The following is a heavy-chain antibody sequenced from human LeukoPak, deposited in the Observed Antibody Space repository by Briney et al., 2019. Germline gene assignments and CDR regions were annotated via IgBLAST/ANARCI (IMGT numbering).Heavy chain of an antibody. CDR2: LYHDGST. CDR1: GYSISSGYY. V-gene: IGHV4-38-2*02. D-gene: IGHD5-18*01. J-gene: IGHJ4*02. Sequence: SETLSLTCTVSGYSISSGYYWGWIRQPPGKGLEWIGSLYHDGSTYYNPSLKSRVTISVDTSKNQFSLKLSSVTAAAADTAVYYCARRGRGYSYGFFDYWGQGTLVTVSS. CDR3: ARRGRGYSYGFFDY.